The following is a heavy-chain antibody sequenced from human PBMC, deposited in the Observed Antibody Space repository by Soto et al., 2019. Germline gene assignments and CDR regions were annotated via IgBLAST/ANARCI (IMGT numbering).Heavy chain of an antibody. D-gene: IGHD2-2*01. V-gene: IGHV1-24*01. Sequence: ASVKVSCKVSGYTLTELSMHWVRQAPGKGLEWMGGFDPEDGETIYAQKFQGRVTMTEDTSTDTAYMELSSLRSEDTAVYYCATSFRLVVPAHYGYSYMDVWGKGTTLTVSS. J-gene: IGHJ6*03. CDR2: FDPEDGET. CDR3: ATSFRLVVPAHYGYSYMDV. CDR1: GYTLTELS.